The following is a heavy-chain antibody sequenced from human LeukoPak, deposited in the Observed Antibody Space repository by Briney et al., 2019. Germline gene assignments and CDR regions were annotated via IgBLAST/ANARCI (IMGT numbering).Heavy chain of an antibody. CDR3: ARHEIQLRYFDY. CDR1: GVSITDFH. CDR2: IYYSGST. Sequence: PSETLSLTCTVAGVSITDFHWSWIRQPPGKGLEWIGYIYYSGSTNYNPSLKSRLTISVDTSRNQFSLKLSSVTAADTAVYYCARHEIQLRYFDYWGQGTLVTVSS. D-gene: IGHD5-18*01. V-gene: IGHV4-59*08. J-gene: IGHJ4*02.